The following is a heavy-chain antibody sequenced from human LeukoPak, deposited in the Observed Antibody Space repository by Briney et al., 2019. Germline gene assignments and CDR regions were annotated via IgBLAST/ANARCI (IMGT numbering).Heavy chain of an antibody. CDR2: IIPIFGTA. CDR3: ARDRGSGWYWFDY. Sequence: SVKVSCKASGGTFSSYAISWVRQAPGQGLERMGRIIPIFGTANYAQKFQGRVTITTDESTSTAYMELSSLRSEDTAVYYCARDRGSGWYWFDYWGQGTLSPSPQ. D-gene: IGHD6-19*01. J-gene: IGHJ4*02. V-gene: IGHV1-69*05. CDR1: GGTFSSYA.